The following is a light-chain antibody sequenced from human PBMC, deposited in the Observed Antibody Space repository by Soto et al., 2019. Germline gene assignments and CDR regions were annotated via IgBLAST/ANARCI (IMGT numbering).Light chain of an antibody. Sequence: QAVVTQPASVSGSPGQSITISCTGTSSDVGSYNYVSWYQQHPGKAPKLMIYEVSNRPSGVSNRFSGSKSGSTASLTISGLQAEDEADYYCSSYTSSSTPYVFGTGTKLTVL. CDR1: SSDVGSYNY. V-gene: IGLV2-14*01. CDR2: EVS. J-gene: IGLJ1*01. CDR3: SSYTSSSTPYV.